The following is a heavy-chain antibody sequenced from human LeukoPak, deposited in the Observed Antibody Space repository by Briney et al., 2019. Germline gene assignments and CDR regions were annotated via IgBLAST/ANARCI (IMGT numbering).Heavy chain of an antibody. J-gene: IGHJ5*02. D-gene: IGHD2-2*01. Sequence: ASVKVSCKASGYTFTSYDINWVRQATGQGLEWMGWMNPNSGNTGYAQKFQGRVTMTRNTSISTAYMELSSLRSEDTAVYYCARAPRYCSSTSLGIRLCSRRNWFDPWGQGTLVTVSS. V-gene: IGHV1-8*01. CDR2: MNPNSGNT. CDR1: GYTFTSYD. CDR3: ARAPRYCSSTSLGIRLCSRRNWFDP.